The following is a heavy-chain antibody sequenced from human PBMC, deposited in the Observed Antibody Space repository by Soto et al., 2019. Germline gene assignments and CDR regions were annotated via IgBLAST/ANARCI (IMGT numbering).Heavy chain of an antibody. CDR2: INAGNGNT. D-gene: IGHD2-15*01. CDR1: GGTFSSYA. Sequence: ASVKVSCKASGGTFSSYAISWVRQAPGQRLEWMGWINAGNGNTKYSQKFQGRVTITRDTSASTAYMELSSLRSEDTAVYYCARLYRYCSGGSCYYYFDYWGQGTLVTVSS. CDR3: ARLYRYCSGGSCYYYFDY. J-gene: IGHJ4*02. V-gene: IGHV1-3*01.